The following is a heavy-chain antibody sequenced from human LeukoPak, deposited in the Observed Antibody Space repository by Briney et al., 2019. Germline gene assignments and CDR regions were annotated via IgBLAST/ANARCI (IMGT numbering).Heavy chain of an antibody. CDR3: ARDPVSYYYDSSGCDFDY. Sequence: ASVKVSCKASGYTFTSYGISWVRQAPGQGLEWMGWISAYNGNTNYAQKLQGRVTMTTDTSTSTAYMELRSLRSDDTAVYYCARDPVSYYYDSSGCDFDYWGQGTLVTVSS. V-gene: IGHV1-18*01. CDR1: GYTFTSYG. J-gene: IGHJ4*02. D-gene: IGHD3-22*01. CDR2: ISAYNGNT.